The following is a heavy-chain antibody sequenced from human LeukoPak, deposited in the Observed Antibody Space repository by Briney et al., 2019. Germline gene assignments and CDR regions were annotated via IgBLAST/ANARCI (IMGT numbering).Heavy chain of an antibody. CDR2: IYYSGST. D-gene: IGHD3-10*01. V-gene: IGHV4-31*03. J-gene: IGHJ4*02. Sequence: PSETLSLTCTVSGGSISSGGYYWSWIRQHPGKGLEWIGYIYYSGSTYYNPSLKSRVTISVDTSKSQFSLKLSSVTAADTAVYYCARADYGSGSRNFDYWGQGTLVTVSS. CDR1: GGSISSGGYY. CDR3: ARADYGSGSRNFDY.